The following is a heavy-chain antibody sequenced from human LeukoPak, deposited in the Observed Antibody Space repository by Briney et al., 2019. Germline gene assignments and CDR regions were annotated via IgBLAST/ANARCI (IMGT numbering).Heavy chain of an antibody. CDR3: ARTLYGSGSYSPLRFDP. CDR2: ISYDGSNK. J-gene: IGHJ5*02. CDR1: GFTFSSYA. V-gene: IGHV3-30-3*01. D-gene: IGHD3-10*01. Sequence: GRSLRLSCAASGFTFSSYAMHWVRQAPGKGLEWVAVISYDGSNKYYADSVKGRFTISRDDSKNTLYLQMNSLRAEDTAVYYCARTLYGSGSYSPLRFDPWGQGTLVTVSS.